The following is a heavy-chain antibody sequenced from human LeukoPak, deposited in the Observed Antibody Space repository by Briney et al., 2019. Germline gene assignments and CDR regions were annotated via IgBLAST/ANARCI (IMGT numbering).Heavy chain of an antibody. CDR1: GFTFSSYG. CDR2: IRYDGSNK. CDR3: AKDREMATIVLPDVG. Sequence: GGSLRLSCAASGFTFSSYGMHWVRQAPGKGLEWVAFIRYDGSNKYYADSVKGRFTISRDNAKNTLYLQMNSLRAEDTAVYYCAKDREMATIVLPDVGWGQGTLVTVSS. D-gene: IGHD5-24*01. J-gene: IGHJ4*02. V-gene: IGHV3-30*02.